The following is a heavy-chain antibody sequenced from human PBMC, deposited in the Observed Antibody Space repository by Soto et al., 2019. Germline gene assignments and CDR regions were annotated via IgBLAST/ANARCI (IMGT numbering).Heavy chain of an antibody. J-gene: IGHJ3*02. V-gene: IGHV3-23*01. CDR3: AKDTSRGATRSDAFDI. CDR2: ISGSGGST. Sequence: EVQLLESGGGLVQPGGSLRLSCAASGFTFSSYAMSWVRQAPGKGLEWVSAISGSGGSTYYADSVKGRFTISRDNSKNTLYLQMNSLRAEDTAVYYCAKDTSRGATRSDAFDIWGQGTMVTVSS. CDR1: GFTFSSYA. D-gene: IGHD3-16*01.